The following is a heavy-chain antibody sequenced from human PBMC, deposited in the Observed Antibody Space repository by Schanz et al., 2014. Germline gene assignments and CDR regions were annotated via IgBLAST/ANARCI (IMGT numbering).Heavy chain of an antibody. D-gene: IGHD5-12*01. CDR3: ARDGGRDGYNLAFDV. CDR1: GFTVNTNY. V-gene: IGHV3-53*01. J-gene: IGHJ3*01. Sequence: EVQLVESGGDLVQPGGSLRLSCAVSGFTVNTNYMSWVRQAPGKGLEWISSMYINSGSTQYADSVKGRFIISRDNAKYTLYLQMNSLRAEDTAVYFCARDGGRDGYNLAFDVWGQGTLVTVSS. CDR2: MYINSGST.